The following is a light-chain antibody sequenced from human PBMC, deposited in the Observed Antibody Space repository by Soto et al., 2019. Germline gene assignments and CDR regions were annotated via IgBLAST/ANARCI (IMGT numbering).Light chain of an antibody. J-gene: IGLJ1*01. CDR3: SSYTSSSTTYV. CDR2: EVS. V-gene: IGLV2-14*01. Sequence: QSALTQPASVSGSPGQSITFSCTATSSDVGGYNYVSWYQQHPGKAPKLMIYEVSYRPSGVSNRFSGSKSGNTASLTISGLQGDDEAEYYCSSYTSSSTTYVFGTGTKVTVL. CDR1: SSDVGGYNY.